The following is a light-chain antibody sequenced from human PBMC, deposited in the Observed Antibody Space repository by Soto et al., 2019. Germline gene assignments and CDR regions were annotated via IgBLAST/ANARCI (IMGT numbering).Light chain of an antibody. CDR2: DAS. CDR3: QQYNSYPL. J-gene: IGKJ3*01. V-gene: IGKV1-5*01. Sequence: DIQMTQSPSTLSASVVDRVTITCRATQSISNSLAWYQQKPGKAPKLLIYDASGLQSGVPSRFSGSGSGTDFTLTISRLQPDDSATYYYQQYNSYPLFGPGTKVDIK. CDR1: QSISNS.